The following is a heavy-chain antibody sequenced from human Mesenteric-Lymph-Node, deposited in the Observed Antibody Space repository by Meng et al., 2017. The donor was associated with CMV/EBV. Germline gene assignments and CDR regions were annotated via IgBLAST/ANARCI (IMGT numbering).Heavy chain of an antibody. CDR3: ASAYYDFWSGYSRWYFDY. J-gene: IGHJ4*02. V-gene: IGHV1-69*05. CDR1: GGTFSRHA. Sequence: SVKVSCKASGGTFSRHAISWVRQAPGQGLEWLGGVIPPFGTSNHAQKFQGRVTITTDESTSTAYMELSSLRSEDTAMYYCASAYYDFWSGYSRWYFDYWGQGTLVTVSS. D-gene: IGHD3-3*01. CDR2: VIPPFGTS.